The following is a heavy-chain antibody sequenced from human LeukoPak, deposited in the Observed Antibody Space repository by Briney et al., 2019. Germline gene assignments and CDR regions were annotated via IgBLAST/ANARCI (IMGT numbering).Heavy chain of an antibody. D-gene: IGHD6-19*01. V-gene: IGHV3-30*18. CDR3: AKGSGSGWNNYFDY. CDR1: GFTFNNYG. CDR2: ISYDGNNK. J-gene: IGHJ4*02. Sequence: GRSLRLSCIASGFTFNNYGMHWVRQAPGKGLEWVAVISYDGNNKYYADSVKGRFTISRDSSKNTLFLQMDSLRPEDTAIYYCAKGSGSGWNNYFDYWGQGTLVTVSS.